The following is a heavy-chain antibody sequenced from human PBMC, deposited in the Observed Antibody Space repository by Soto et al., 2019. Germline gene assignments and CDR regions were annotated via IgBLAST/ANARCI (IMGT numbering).Heavy chain of an antibody. Sequence: SETLSLTCAVSGASIDNNGYSWTWIRQHPGKGLEWIGTNNNRADTYYNPSLKSRLTISLDTPQNHFSLRLNAVTAADTAIYYCARGGSGWKALNWFDPWGQGIMVTVSS. J-gene: IGHJ5*02. CDR2: NNNRADT. V-gene: IGHV4-31*11. CDR1: GASIDNNGYS. CDR3: ARGGSGWKALNWFDP. D-gene: IGHD6-19*01.